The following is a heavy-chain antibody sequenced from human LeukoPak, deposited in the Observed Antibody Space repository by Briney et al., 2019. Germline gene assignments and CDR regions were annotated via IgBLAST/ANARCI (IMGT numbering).Heavy chain of an antibody. V-gene: IGHV3-21*01. D-gene: IGHD1-26*01. CDR1: GFTFSSYS. J-gene: IGHJ6*02. Sequence: KSGGSLRLSCAASGFTFSSYSMNWVRQAPGKGLEWVSSISSSSSYIYYADSVKGRFTISRDNAKNSLYLQMNSLRAEDTAVYYCARDRWELLLPYYYYYGMDAWGQGTTVTVSS. CDR3: ARDRWELLLPYYYYYGMDA. CDR2: ISSSSSYI.